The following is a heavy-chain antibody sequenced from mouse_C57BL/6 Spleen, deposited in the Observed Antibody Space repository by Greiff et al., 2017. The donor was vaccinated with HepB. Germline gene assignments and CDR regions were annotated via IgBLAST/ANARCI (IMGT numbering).Heavy chain of an antibody. J-gene: IGHJ4*01. Sequence: EVKLVESGGGLVQSGRSLRLSCATSGFTFSDFYMEWVRQAPGKGLEWIAASRNKANDYTTEYSASVKGRFIVSRDTSQSILYLQMNALRAEDTAIYYCARDDYDYDYAMDYWGQGTSVTVSS. CDR2: SRNKANDYTT. V-gene: IGHV7-1*01. D-gene: IGHD2-4*01. CDR1: GFTFSDFY. CDR3: ARDDYDYDYAMDY.